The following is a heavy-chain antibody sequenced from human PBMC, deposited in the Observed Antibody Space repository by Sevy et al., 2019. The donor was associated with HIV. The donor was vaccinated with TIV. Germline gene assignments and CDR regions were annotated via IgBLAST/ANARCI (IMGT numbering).Heavy chain of an antibody. CDR1: GGSFSGYY. CDR3: ARGLVVYCGGGEYSAYNWFDP. D-gene: IGHD2-21*01. CDR2: INHSGST. Sequence: SETLSLTCAVYGGSFSGYYWSWIRQPPGKGLEWIGEINHSGSTNYNPSLKSRVTISVDTSKNHFSLKLSSVTAADTAVYYCARGLVVYCGGGEYSAYNWFDPWGQGTLVTVSS. V-gene: IGHV4-34*01. J-gene: IGHJ5*02.